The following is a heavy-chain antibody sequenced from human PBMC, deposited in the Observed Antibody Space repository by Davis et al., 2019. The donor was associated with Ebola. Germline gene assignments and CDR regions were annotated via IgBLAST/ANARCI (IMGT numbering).Heavy chain of an antibody. CDR2: IQYDGSNK. V-gene: IGHV3-30*02. CDR1: GFTFSTYA. D-gene: IGHD3-10*01. Sequence: GGSLRLSCAASGFTFSTYAMNWVRQVPGKGLEWVAYIQYDGSNKYYAESVKGRFTVSRDNSKNTLYLQMNSLRAEDTAVYYCAREGGSGYFDYWGQGTLVTVSS. CDR3: AREGGSGYFDY. J-gene: IGHJ4*02.